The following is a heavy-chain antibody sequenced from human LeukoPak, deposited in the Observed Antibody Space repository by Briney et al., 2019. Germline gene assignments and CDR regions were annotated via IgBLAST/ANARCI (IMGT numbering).Heavy chain of an antibody. J-gene: IGHJ2*01. CDR2: IYYSGST. Sequence: SETPSLTCTVSGGSISSSSYYWGWIRQPPGKGLEWIGSIYYSGSTYYNPSLKSRVTISVDTSKNQFSLKLSSVTAADTAVYYCARDPGTWYYDSSGYYYARGYFDLWGRGTLVTVSS. CDR1: GGSISSSSYY. V-gene: IGHV4-39*07. D-gene: IGHD3-22*01. CDR3: ARDPGTWYYDSSGYYYARGYFDL.